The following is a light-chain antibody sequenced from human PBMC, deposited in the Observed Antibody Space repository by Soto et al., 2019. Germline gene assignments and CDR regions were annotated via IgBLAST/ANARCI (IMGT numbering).Light chain of an antibody. Sequence: DIQMTQFPSTLSASVGDRVTITCRASQTTNTWLAWYQQKPGTAPKLLIYDASSLEGGVPSRFSASGSGTEFTLTISSLQPVYHSSCYRRDLLT. CDR2: DAS. CDR1: QTTNTW. CDR3: RDLLT. V-gene: IGKV1-5*01. J-gene: IGKJ4*01.